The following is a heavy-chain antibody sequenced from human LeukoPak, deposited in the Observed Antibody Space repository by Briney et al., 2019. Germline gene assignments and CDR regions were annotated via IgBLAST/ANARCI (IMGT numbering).Heavy chain of an antibody. CDR3: ARDRDDFWSGYPKMFDP. CDR2: LSISSSTI. CDR1: GFTFSSYS. V-gene: IGHV3-48*01. D-gene: IGHD3-3*01. Sequence: QPAGSLSLSCAASGFTFSSYSMNWLGHGPGNGLEWISYLSISSSTIYYADSVKGRFTISEDTAKTSLYLHMNSLKAKAMDVCYCARDRDDFWSGYPKMFDPWGQGTLVTVSS. J-gene: IGHJ5*02.